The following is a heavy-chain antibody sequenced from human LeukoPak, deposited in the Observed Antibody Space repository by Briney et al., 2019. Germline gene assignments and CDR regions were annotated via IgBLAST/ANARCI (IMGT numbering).Heavy chain of an antibody. D-gene: IGHD5/OR15-5a*01. V-gene: IGHV3-74*03. CDR1: GLTFSRAW. Sequence: GGSLRLPCQPSGLTFSRAWMHWVGKPPGKGWGGASLFSDDGSITTYADSVQGRFTISRDNAKSTVFLQMNSLRVEDTAVYFCVRRYYEYNVYDRHFDFWGQGILVTVSS. J-gene: IGHJ4*02. CDR3: VRRYYEYNVYDRHFDF. CDR2: FSDDGSIT.